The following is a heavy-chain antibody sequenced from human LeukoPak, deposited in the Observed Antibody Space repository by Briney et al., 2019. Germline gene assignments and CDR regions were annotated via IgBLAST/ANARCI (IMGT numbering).Heavy chain of an antibody. CDR2: INHSGST. D-gene: IGHD6-13*01. Sequence: SETLSLTCAVYGGSFSGYYWSWIRQPPGKGLEWIGEINHSGSTNYNPSLKSRVTISVDTSKNQFSLKLSSVTAADTAVYYCARVAAADNWFDPWGQGTLVNVSS. CDR1: GGSFSGYY. J-gene: IGHJ5*02. CDR3: ARVAAADNWFDP. V-gene: IGHV4-34*01.